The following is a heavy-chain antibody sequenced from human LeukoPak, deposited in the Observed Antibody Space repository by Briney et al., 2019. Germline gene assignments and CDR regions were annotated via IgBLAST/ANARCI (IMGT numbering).Heavy chain of an antibody. CDR2: IYYSGST. CDR3: ARDSDYYDSSGYYNWFDP. V-gene: IGHV4-59*11. CDR1: GGSISSHY. J-gene: IGHJ5*02. Sequence: SETLSLTCTVSGGSISSHYWSWIRQPSGKGLEWIGYIYYSGSTNYNPSLKSRVTISVDTSKNKFSLKLSSVTAADTAVYYCARDSDYYDSSGYYNWFDPWGQGTLVTVSS. D-gene: IGHD3-22*01.